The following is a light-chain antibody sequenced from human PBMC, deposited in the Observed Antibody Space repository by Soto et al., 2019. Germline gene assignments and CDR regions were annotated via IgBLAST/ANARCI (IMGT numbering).Light chain of an antibody. CDR2: DAS. J-gene: IGKJ5*01. V-gene: IGKV1-33*01. CDR1: QDIARH. CDR3: QQCDNLPRT. Sequence: DIHMTQSPTSLSASVGDRVTITCQASQDIARHVNWYQQKPGKAPNLLIFDASNLETGVPSRFSGSGSGTDFTFTISSLQPVDFATYYCQQCDNLPRTFGQGTRLDI.